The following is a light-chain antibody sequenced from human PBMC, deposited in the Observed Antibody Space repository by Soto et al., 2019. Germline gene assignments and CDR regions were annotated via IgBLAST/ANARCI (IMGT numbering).Light chain of an antibody. Sequence: EIVFTQSPGTLSLSPGERAAVSCRSSQTISSNYLAWYQQKPGQAPRLLIYGASGRATGIPDRFSGSGSGTDFTLTISRLEPEDFAVYYCQQYTSSLITFGQGTRLEIK. J-gene: IGKJ5*01. CDR1: QTISSNY. V-gene: IGKV3-20*01. CDR2: GAS. CDR3: QQYTSSLIT.